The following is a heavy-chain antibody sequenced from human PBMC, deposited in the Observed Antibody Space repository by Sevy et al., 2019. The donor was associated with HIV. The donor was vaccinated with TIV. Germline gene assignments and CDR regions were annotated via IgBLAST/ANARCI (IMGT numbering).Heavy chain of an antibody. D-gene: IGHD1-7*01. CDR3: ATPLTGTTMSDAFDI. CDR2: IYSGGST. CDR1: GFTVSSNY. J-gene: IGHJ3*02. V-gene: IGHV3-53*01. Sequence: GGSLRLSCAASGFTVSSNYMSWVRQAPGKGLESVSVIYSGGSTYYADSVKGRFTISRDNSKNTLYLQMNSLRAEDTAVYYCATPLTGTTMSDAFDIWGQGTMVTVSS.